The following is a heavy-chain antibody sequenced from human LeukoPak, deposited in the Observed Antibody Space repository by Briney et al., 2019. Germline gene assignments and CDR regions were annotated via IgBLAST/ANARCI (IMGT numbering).Heavy chain of an antibody. J-gene: IGHJ4*02. Sequence: ASVKVSCKACAYTRTYNYVNWVRQATAQGGEWMGWMNSGTANTGYAPRFQGRLAMTADTSINTAYMELSGLTSDDTAAYYCARGRAAADWGQGTLVTVSS. V-gene: IGHV1-8*01. CDR3: ARGRAAAD. CDR2: MNSGTANT. D-gene: IGHD2-15*01. CDR1: AYTRTYNY.